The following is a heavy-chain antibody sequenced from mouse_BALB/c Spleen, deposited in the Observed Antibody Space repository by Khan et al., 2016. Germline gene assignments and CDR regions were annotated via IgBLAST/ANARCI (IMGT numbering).Heavy chain of an antibody. CDR1: GFNIKDTY. J-gene: IGHJ2*01. D-gene: IGHD2-2*01. CDR3: ARSGGYDLYYFDY. CDR2: IDPANGSI. Sequence: EVQLQESGAELVRPGASVKLSCTASGFNIKDTYIYWVKQRPEQGLEWIGRIDPANGSIKYDPKFQGKAAITADTSSNAAYLQLSGLTSEDTAVYYCARSGGYDLYYFDYWGQGTTLTVSS. V-gene: IGHV14-3*02.